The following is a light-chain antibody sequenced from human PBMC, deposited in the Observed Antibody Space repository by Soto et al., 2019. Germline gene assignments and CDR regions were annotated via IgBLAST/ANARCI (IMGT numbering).Light chain of an antibody. Sequence: EIVLTQSPATLSLSPGERATLSCRASQRVSSYLVWYQQKPGQAPRFLISDASRRATGIPARFSGSGSGTDFTLTISVLEPEDFGVYYCQQRNDWPRGYTFGQGTRLEIK. CDR1: QRVSSY. CDR2: DAS. J-gene: IGKJ2*01. V-gene: IGKV3-11*01. CDR3: QQRNDWPRGYT.